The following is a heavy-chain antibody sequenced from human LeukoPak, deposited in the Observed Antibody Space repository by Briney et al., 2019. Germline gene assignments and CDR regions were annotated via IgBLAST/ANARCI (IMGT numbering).Heavy chain of an antibody. CDR2: IYSGGNT. V-gene: IGHV3-66*01. CDR3: ARGYCSGGSCYFYGMDV. Sequence: GGSLRLSCAASEITVRSNYMSWVRQAPGKGLEWVSVIYSGGNTYYADSVKGRFTISRDNSKNTLYLQMNSLRAEDTAVYYCARGYCSGGSCYFYGMDVWGQGTTVTVSS. J-gene: IGHJ6*02. D-gene: IGHD2-15*01. CDR1: EITVRSNY.